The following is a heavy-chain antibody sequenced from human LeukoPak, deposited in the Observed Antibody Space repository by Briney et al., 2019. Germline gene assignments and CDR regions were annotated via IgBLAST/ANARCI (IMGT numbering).Heavy chain of an antibody. D-gene: IGHD4-17*01. Sequence: PGGSLRLSCTASGFTFGDYAMSWFRQAPGKGLEWVGFIRSKAYGGTTDYAAPVKGRFTISRDDSKNTLYPQMNSLKTEDTAVYYCTTDHGEYALVYWGQGTLVTVSS. CDR1: GFTFGDYA. V-gene: IGHV3-49*03. J-gene: IGHJ4*02. CDR2: IRSKAYGGTT. CDR3: TTDHGEYALVY.